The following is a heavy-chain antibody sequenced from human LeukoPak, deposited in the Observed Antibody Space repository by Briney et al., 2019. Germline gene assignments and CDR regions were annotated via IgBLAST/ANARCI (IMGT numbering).Heavy chain of an antibody. CDR2: IYYSGST. Sequence: SETLSLTCTVSGGSISSTTYYWGWIRRPPGKGLESIGSIYYSGSTYYNPSLKSRVTVSVDTSKNQFSLNLSSVTAADTAVYYCVRGSTLRHYQYWGQGTLVTVSS. J-gene: IGHJ4*02. D-gene: IGHD3-16*01. CDR3: VRGSTLRHYQY. V-gene: IGHV4-39*01. CDR1: GGSISSTTYY.